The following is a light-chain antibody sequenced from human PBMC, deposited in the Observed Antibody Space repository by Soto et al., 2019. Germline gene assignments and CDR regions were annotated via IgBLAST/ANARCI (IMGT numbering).Light chain of an antibody. Sequence: DIQVTQSPSTLSASVGDTVTITCRASQSVDSWLAWYQQKPGKAPKLLIYKASILESGVPSRFSGSGSGTEFTLTISSLQPDDSATYYCQQFKGTFGQGTKVEIK. CDR2: KAS. CDR3: QQFKGT. V-gene: IGKV1-5*03. CDR1: QSVDSW. J-gene: IGKJ1*01.